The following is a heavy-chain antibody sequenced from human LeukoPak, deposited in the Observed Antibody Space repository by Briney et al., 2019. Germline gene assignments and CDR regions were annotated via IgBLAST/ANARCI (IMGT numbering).Heavy chain of an antibody. CDR2: MYRGGST. CDR1: GFTVRINY. CDR3: ARDQADLRAFDI. Sequence: PGGSLRLSCAASGFTVRINYMSCVRQAPGRGGEWVSVMYRGGSTYYADSVKGRFTISRDNSNNTLYLQMNSLRAEDTAVYYCARDQADLRAFDIWGQGTMVTVSS. D-gene: IGHD6-13*01. J-gene: IGHJ3*02. V-gene: IGHV3-53*01.